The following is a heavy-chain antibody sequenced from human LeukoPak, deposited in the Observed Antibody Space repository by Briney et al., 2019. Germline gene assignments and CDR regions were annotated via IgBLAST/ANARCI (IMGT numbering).Heavy chain of an antibody. CDR2: INSDGSSP. V-gene: IGHV3-74*01. CDR3: ARWGSSGWYPMEV. D-gene: IGHD6-19*01. J-gene: IGHJ6*01. Sequence: PGGSLRLSCAASGFTFDDYAMHWVRQTPGKGLVWVSCINSDGSSPSYADSVKGRFTISRDNAKNTLFLLLDSLRVEDTAVYYCARWGSSGWYPMEVWGQGTTWSVSS. CDR1: GFTFDDYA.